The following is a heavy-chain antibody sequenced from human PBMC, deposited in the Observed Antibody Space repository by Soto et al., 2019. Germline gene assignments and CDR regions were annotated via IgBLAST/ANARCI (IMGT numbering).Heavy chain of an antibody. CDR2: ISASNGNT. J-gene: IGHJ4*02. Sequence: QVQLVQSGAEVKKPGASVMVSCKASGYTFKNHGISWVRQAPGQVLEWMGWISASNGNTNYAQNYQGRLTMTTDTSTSTAYMEVSSLTSDDTAVYYCARDRDYYDCAGLWGQGTLVTVSS. CDR3: ARDRDYYDCAGL. CDR1: GYTFKNHG. V-gene: IGHV1-18*01. D-gene: IGHD3-22*01.